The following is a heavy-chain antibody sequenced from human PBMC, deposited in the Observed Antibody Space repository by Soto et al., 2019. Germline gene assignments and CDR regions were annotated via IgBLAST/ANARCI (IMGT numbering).Heavy chain of an antibody. Sequence: ASVKVSCKASGYTFTSYYMHWVRQAPGQGLEWMGIINPSGGSTSYAQKFQGRVTMTRDTSTSTVYMELSSLRSEDTAVYYCARDPIMITFGGVIVSAGFDIWGQGTMVTVS. CDR2: INPSGGST. CDR1: GYTFTSYY. J-gene: IGHJ3*02. CDR3: ARDPIMITFGGVIVSAGFDI. D-gene: IGHD3-16*02. V-gene: IGHV1-46*01.